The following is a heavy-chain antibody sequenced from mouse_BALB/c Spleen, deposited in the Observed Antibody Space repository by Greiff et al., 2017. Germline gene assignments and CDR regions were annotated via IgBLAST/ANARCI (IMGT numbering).Heavy chain of an antibody. Sequence: EVQGVESGGGLVQPKGSLKLSCAASGFTFNTYAMNWVRQAPGKGLEWVARIRSKSNNYATYYADSVKDRFTISRDNARNILYLQMSSLRSEDTAMYYCARVKELDAMDYWGQGTSVTVSS. CDR2: IRSKSNNYAT. CDR3: ARVKELDAMDY. J-gene: IGHJ4*01. D-gene: IGHD4-1*01. V-gene: IGHV10-1*02. CDR1: GFTFNTYA.